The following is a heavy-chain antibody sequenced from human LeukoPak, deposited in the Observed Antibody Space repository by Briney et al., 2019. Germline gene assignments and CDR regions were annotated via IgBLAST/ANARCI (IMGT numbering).Heavy chain of an antibody. D-gene: IGHD6-13*01. Sequence: GGSLRLSCAASGFTFSSYSMNWVRQAPGKGLEWVSYISSSTNTIYYADSVKGRFTISRDNAKNSLFLQMNSLRAEDTAVYYCARDPGRSSSWYFDYWGQGTLVTVSS. CDR1: GFTFSSYS. J-gene: IGHJ4*02. V-gene: IGHV3-48*01. CDR2: ISSSTNTI. CDR3: ARDPGRSSSWYFDY.